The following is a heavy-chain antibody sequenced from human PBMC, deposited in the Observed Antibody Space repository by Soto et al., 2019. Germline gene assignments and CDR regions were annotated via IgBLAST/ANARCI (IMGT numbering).Heavy chain of an antibody. Sequence: PSETLSLTCTVSGLSIINNYWSWIRQPPGKGLEWIGYIYYTGSTNYDPSLKSRVTMSVDTSKNQFSLNLASLTAADTAIYYCARANWYSEYWGQGTLVTVSS. CDR3: ARANWYSEY. CDR2: IYYTGST. D-gene: IGHD7-27*01. J-gene: IGHJ4*02. V-gene: IGHV4-59*13. CDR1: GLSIINNY.